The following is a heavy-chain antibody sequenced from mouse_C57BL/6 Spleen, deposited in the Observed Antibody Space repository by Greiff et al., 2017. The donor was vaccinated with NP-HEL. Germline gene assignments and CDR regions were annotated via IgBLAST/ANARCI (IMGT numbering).Heavy chain of an antibody. CDR2: IDPETGGT. J-gene: IGHJ2*01. Sequence: QVQLQQSGAELVRPGASVTLSCKASGYTFTDYEMHWVKQTPVHGLEWIGAIDPETGGTAYNQKFKGKAILTADKSSSTAYMELRSLTSEDSAVYYCTGCRYYFDYWGQGTTLTVSS. CDR1: GYTFTDYE. V-gene: IGHV1-15*01. CDR3: TGCRYYFDY.